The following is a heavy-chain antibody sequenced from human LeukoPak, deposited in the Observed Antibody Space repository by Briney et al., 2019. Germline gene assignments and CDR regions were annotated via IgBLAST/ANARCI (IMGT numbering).Heavy chain of an antibody. CDR1: GGSIISYY. J-gene: IGHJ6*03. D-gene: IGHD3-22*01. CDR3: ARLKFYDSTGYTLGYYMDV. CDR2: IYPSGST. Sequence: PSETLSLTCTVSGGSIISYYWSWVRQPAGKGLEWIGRIYPSGSTEYNTSLKSRVTMSVDMSKKQFSLKLTSVTAADTAVYYCARLKFYDSTGYTLGYYMDVWGQGTTVTVSS. V-gene: IGHV4-4*07.